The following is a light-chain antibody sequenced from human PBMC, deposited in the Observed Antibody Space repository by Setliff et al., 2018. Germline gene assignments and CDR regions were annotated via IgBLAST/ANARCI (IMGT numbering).Light chain of an antibody. V-gene: IGLV2-14*03. CDR3: SSYTSSSTPLI. CDR1: SSDVGDSNY. Sequence: QSVLTQPASVSGSPGQSITISCTGTSSDVGDSNYVSWYQHHPGKAPKLMIYDVSNRPSGVSNRFSGSKSDNTASLTISGLQAEDEADYYCSSYTSSSTPLIFGGGTKVTVL. CDR2: DVS. J-gene: IGLJ2*01.